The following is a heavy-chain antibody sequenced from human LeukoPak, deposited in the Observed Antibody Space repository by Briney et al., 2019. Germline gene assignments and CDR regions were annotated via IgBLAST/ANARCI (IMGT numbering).Heavy chain of an antibody. J-gene: IGHJ6*02. Sequence: PGGSLRLSCAASRFTFSNTWMSWVRQAPGKGLEWVGRIKSKTDGGTTDYAAPVKGRFTISRDDSKNTLYLQMNSLKTEDTAVYYCSQMARGYYYGMDVWGQGTTVTVSS. CDR1: RFTFSNTW. D-gene: IGHD2-8*01. CDR3: SQMARGYYYGMDV. V-gene: IGHV3-15*01. CDR2: IKSKTDGGTT.